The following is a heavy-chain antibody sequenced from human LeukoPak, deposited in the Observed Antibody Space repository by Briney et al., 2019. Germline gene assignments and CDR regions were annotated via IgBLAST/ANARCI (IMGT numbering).Heavy chain of an antibody. CDR2: IYYSGST. CDR1: GGSISSGDYY. D-gene: IGHD3-10*01. Sequence: SETLSLTCTVSGGSISSGDYYWSWIRQPPGKGLEWIGYIYYSGSTYYNPSLKSRVTISVDTSKNQFSLKLSSVTAADTAVYYCAREGHSMVRGVIDDYWGQGTLVTVSS. J-gene: IGHJ4*02. V-gene: IGHV4-30-4*08. CDR3: AREGHSMVRGVIDDY.